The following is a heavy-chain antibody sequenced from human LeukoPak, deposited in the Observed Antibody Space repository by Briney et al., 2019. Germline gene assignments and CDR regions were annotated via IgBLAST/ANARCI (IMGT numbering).Heavy chain of an antibody. D-gene: IGHD3-10*01. J-gene: IGHJ4*02. CDR1: GFTFSSYS. CDR3: ATDYYVSGSYYRLFY. V-gene: IGHV3-21*01. CDR2: ISSSSSYI. Sequence: GGSLRLSCAASGFTFSSYSMNWVRQAPGKGLEWVSSISSSSSYIYYADSVKGRFTISRDNAKNSLYLQMNNLRAEDTAIYYCATDYYVSGSYYRLFYWGQGTLVTVSS.